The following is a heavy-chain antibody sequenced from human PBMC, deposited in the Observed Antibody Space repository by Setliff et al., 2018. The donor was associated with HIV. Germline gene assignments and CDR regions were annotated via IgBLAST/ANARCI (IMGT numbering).Heavy chain of an antibody. J-gene: IGHJ4*02. CDR3: AKYTYCSGDSCYRFFDY. D-gene: IGHD2-15*01. CDR2: ISYDGRNK. V-gene: IGHV3-30-3*02. Sequence: SVRLSCAASGFTFSSYAMHWVRQAPGKGLEWVAVISYDGRNKYYADSVKGRFIISRDNAKDSLYLQMHSLKAEDTAVYYCAKYTYCSGDSCYRFFDYWGQGTLVTVSS. CDR1: GFTFSSYA.